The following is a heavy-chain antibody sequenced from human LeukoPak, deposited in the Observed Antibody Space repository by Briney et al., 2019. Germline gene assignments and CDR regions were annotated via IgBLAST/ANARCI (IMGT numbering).Heavy chain of an antibody. D-gene: IGHD3-10*01. CDR1: GFTFSSYW. V-gene: IGHV3-7*01. J-gene: IGHJ4*02. Sequence: GGSLRLSCAASGFTFSSYWMSWVRQAPGKGLEWVANIKQDGSEKYYVDSVKGRFTISRDNAKNSLYLQMNSLRAGDTAVYYCASGGVRGVLLPVDYWGQGTLVTVSS. CDR3: ASGGVRGVLLPVDY. CDR2: IKQDGSEK.